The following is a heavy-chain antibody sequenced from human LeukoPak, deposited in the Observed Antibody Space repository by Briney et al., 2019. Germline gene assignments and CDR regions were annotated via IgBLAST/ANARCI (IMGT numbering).Heavy chain of an antibody. J-gene: IGHJ5*02. V-gene: IGHV4-30-2*01. CDR2: IYHSGST. Sequence: PSETLSLTCAVSGGSISSGGYSWSWIRQPPGKGLEWIGYIYHSGSTYYNPSLKSRDTISVDRSKNQFSLKLSSVTAADTAVYYCARVMYGGSAGHCSGGSCFLFDPWGQGTLVTVSS. CDR1: GGSISSGGYS. CDR3: ARVMYGGSAGHCSGGSCFLFDP. D-gene: IGHD2-15*01.